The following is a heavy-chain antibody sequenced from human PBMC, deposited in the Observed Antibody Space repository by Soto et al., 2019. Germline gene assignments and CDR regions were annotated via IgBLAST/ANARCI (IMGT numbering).Heavy chain of an antibody. V-gene: IGHV3-74*01. J-gene: IGHJ4*02. CDR1: GYTFSHYW. CDR3: AKGDIVVVPAPSDY. D-gene: IGHD2-2*01. CDR2: VNPDGTIT. Sequence: GGSLRLSCAASGYTFSHYWMHWVRQAPGKGLVWVSRVNPDGTITTYADSVKGRFTISRDNAKNTLYLQMNSLRAEDTAVYYCAKGDIVVVPAPSDYWGQGTLVTVSS.